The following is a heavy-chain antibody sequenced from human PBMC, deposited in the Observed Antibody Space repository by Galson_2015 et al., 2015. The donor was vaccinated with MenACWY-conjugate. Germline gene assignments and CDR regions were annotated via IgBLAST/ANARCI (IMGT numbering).Heavy chain of an antibody. D-gene: IGHD4-23*01. J-gene: IGHJ3*01. CDR3: AISREVVTPFSLCDL. CDR2: IVIGNGNI. V-gene: IGHV1-58*01. CDR1: GFTFSSSS. Sequence: SVKVSCKASGFTFSSSSVQWVRQARGQRLEWMGWIVIGNGNINYAQNFQERVTFTRDMSTSTAYMELSSLRSDDTAVYYCAISREVVTPFSLCDLWGQGTMITVSS.